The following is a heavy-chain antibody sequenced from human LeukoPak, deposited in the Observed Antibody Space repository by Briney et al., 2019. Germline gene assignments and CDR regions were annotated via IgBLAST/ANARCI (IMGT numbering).Heavy chain of an antibody. D-gene: IGHD1-26*01. V-gene: IGHV3-21*06. CDR2: ISSSSAYI. Sequence: GGSLRLSCVASGFIFSDYSMDWVRQAPGKGLEWVSSISSSSAYIFYSDSVKGRFTISRDNAQSSLYLQMNSLRAEDTAVYYCARVTWELRPDYWGQGTLVTVSS. CDR1: GFIFSDYS. J-gene: IGHJ4*02. CDR3: ARVTWELRPDY.